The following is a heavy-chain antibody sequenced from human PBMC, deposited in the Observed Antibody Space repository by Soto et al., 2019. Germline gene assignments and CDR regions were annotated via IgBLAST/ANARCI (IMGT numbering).Heavy chain of an antibody. CDR1: GFTFSDYY. J-gene: IGHJ4*02. CDR2: ISSSGSTI. Sequence: GGSLRLSCAASGFTFSDYYMSWIRQAPGKGLEWVSYISSSGSTIYYADSVKGRFTISRDNAKNSLYLQMNSLRAEDTAVYYCARVELEFRYYGSGSYYFDYWGQGTLVTVSS. CDR3: ARVELEFRYYGSGSYYFDY. V-gene: IGHV3-11*01. D-gene: IGHD3-10*01.